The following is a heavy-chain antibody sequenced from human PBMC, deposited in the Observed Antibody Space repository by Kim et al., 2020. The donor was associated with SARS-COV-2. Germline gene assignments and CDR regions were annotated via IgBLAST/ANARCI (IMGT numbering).Heavy chain of an antibody. D-gene: IGHD6-19*01. CDR3: ARTRKAVAGVRGYYYYYMDV. CDR2: IKQDGSEK. Sequence: GGSLRLSCAASGFTFSSYWMSWVRQAPGKGLEWVANIKQDGSEKYYVDSVKGRFTISRDNAKNSLYLQMNSLRAEDTAVYYCARTRKAVAGVRGYYYYYMDVWGKGTTVTVSS. CDR1: GFTFSSYW. V-gene: IGHV3-7*01. J-gene: IGHJ6*03.